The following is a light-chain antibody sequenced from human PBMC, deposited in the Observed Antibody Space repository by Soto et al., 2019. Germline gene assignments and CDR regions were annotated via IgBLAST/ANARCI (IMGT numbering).Light chain of an antibody. CDR3: QQYAGWPRT. J-gene: IGKJ2*01. V-gene: IGKV3-15*01. CDR1: QSIGTN. Sequence: ETVMTQSPATLSVSPGDRVTLSCRASQSIGTNLLWLQQSPGQPPRLLISGASDRVAGVPDRFSGSGSGTDFPLTISGLQSEDCAVYYCQQYAGWPRTFGQGTKLEIK. CDR2: GAS.